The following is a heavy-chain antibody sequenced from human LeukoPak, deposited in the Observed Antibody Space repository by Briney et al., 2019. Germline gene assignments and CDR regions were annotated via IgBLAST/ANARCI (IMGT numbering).Heavy chain of an antibody. J-gene: IGHJ3*02. Sequence: PSETLSLTCTVSGGSISSSSYYWGWIRQPPGKGLEWIGSIYHSGRTFYNPSLKSRVTISVDTSKNQFSLKLTSVTAADTAVYYCARDPPPTGVNDAFDIWGQGTMVTVSS. CDR2: IYHSGRT. D-gene: IGHD1-14*01. CDR1: GGSISSSSYY. CDR3: ARDPPPTGVNDAFDI. V-gene: IGHV4-39*07.